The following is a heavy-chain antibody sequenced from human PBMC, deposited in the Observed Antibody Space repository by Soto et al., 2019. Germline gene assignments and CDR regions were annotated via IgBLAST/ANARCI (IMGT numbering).Heavy chain of an antibody. Sequence: GASVKVSCKASGYTFTSYYMHWVRQAPGQGLEWMGIINPSGGSTSYAQKFQGRVTMTRDTSTSTVYMELSSLRPEDTAVYYCARGFNSSGYYLYYYGMDVWGQGTTVTVSS. V-gene: IGHV1-46*01. D-gene: IGHD3-22*01. CDR1: GYTFTSYY. CDR2: INPSGGST. CDR3: ARGFNSSGYYLYYYGMDV. J-gene: IGHJ6*02.